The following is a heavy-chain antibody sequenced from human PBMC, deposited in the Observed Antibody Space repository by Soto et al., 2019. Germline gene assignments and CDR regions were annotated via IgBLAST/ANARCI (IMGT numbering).Heavy chain of an antibody. V-gene: IGHV3-30*18. J-gene: IGHJ4*02. CDR1: GFTFSSYG. CDR3: AKEPPTYSYGSIDY. Sequence: PGGSLRLSCAASGFTFSSYGMHWVRQAPGKGLEWVAVISYDGSNKYYADSVKGRFTISRDNSKNTLYLQMNSLRAEDTAVYYCAKEPPTYSYGSIDYWGQGTLVTVS. CDR2: ISYDGSNK. D-gene: IGHD5-18*01.